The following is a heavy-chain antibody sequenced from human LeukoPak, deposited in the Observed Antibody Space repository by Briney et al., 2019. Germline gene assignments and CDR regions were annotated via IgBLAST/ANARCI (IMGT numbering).Heavy chain of an antibody. Sequence: SETLSLTCAVYGGSFSGYYWSWIRQPPGKGLEWIGEINHSGSTNYNPSLKSRVTISVDTSKNQFSLKLSSVAAADTAVYYCARRRVAPYYFDYWGQGTLVTVSS. CDR2: INHSGST. D-gene: IGHD2-15*01. CDR3: ARRRVAPYYFDY. J-gene: IGHJ4*02. CDR1: GGSFSGYY. V-gene: IGHV4-34*01.